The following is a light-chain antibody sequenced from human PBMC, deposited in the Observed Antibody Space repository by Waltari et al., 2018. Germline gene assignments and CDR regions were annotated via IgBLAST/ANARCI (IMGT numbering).Light chain of an antibody. CDR3: QHFENLPLT. CDR2: EAS. J-gene: IGKJ4*01. CDR1: QDITNN. Sequence: DIEMTQSPSSLSASVGDRVTISCQASQDITNNLTWYQQKPGQAPKLLIYEASTLHTGVPSRFRGRGYGTDFTLIISRLQPEDVATYYCQHFENLPLTFGGGTKVEIK. V-gene: IGKV1-33*01.